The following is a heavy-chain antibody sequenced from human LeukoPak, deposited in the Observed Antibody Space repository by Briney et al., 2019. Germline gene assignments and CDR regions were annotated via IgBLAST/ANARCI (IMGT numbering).Heavy chain of an antibody. CDR2: INWNGGST. D-gene: IGHD6-6*01. Sequence: GGSLRLSCAASGFTFDDHGMIWVRQVPGKGLQWVAGINWNGGSTGYADSVKGRFTISRDNAKNTLYLQINSLRAEDTAVYYCAKLYSSSSYYFDYWGQGTLVTVSS. CDR3: AKLYSSSSYYFDY. CDR1: GFTFDDHG. V-gene: IGHV3-20*04. J-gene: IGHJ4*02.